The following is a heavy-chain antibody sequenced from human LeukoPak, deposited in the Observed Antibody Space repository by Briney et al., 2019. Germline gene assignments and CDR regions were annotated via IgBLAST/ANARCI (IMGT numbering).Heavy chain of an antibody. CDR2: XXPIFGTA. V-gene: IGHV1-69*13. CDR1: GGTFSSYA. Sequence: ASVKVSCKASGGTFSSYAISWVRQAPGQGLXXXXXXXPIFGTANYAQKFQGRVTITADESTSTAYMELSSLRSEDTAVYYCARGYCSGGSCYSSEIWGQGTLVTVSS. D-gene: IGHD2-15*01. CDR3: ARGYCSGGSCYSSEI. J-gene: IGHJ4*02.